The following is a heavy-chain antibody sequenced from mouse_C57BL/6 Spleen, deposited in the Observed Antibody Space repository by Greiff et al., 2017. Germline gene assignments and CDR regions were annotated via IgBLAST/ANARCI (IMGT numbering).Heavy chain of an antibody. CDR3: SISPSDYRNPYYAMDY. J-gene: IGHJ4*01. D-gene: IGHD2-1*01. Sequence: QVQLQQSGAELMKPGASVKLSCKATGYTFTGYWIEWVKQRTGHGLEWIGEILPGSGSTNYNEKFKGKATFTAYTSSNTAYMQLSSLTTEASAIYYCSISPSDYRNPYYAMDYRGQGTSGTVSS. V-gene: IGHV1-9*01. CDR2: ILPGSGST. CDR1: GYTFTGYW.